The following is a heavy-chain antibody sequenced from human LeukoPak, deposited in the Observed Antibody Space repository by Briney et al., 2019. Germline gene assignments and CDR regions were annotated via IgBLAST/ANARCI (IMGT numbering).Heavy chain of an antibody. CDR3: ARRYCSSTSCYATGPFDY. V-gene: IGHV4-34*01. D-gene: IGHD2-2*01. CDR1: GGSFSGYY. Sequence: SETLSLTCAVYGGSFSGYYWSWIRQPPGKGLEWNGEINHSGSTNYNPSLKSRVTISVDTSKNQFSLKLSSVTAADTAVYYCARRYCSSTSCYATGPFDYWGQGTLVTVSS. J-gene: IGHJ4*02. CDR2: INHSGST.